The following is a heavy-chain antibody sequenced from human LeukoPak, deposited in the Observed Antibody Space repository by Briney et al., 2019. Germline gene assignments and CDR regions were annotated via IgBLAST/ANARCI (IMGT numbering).Heavy chain of an antibody. CDR3: ARLKDDYIIDS. J-gene: IGHJ5*01. D-gene: IGHD5-24*01. CDR1: GYTFTSYW. V-gene: IGHV5-51*01. CDR2: IYPGDSDT. Sequence: GESLKISCKGSGYTFTSYWIGWVRQMPGKGLEWMGIIYPGDSDTRYSPSFQGQVTISADMSIGTAYLQWSSLKASDTAMYYCARLKDDYIIDSWGQGTLVTVSP.